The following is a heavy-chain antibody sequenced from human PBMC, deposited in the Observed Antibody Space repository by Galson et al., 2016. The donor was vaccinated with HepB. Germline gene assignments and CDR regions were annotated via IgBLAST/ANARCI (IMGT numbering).Heavy chain of an antibody. D-gene: IGHD2-15*01. CDR2: IYPGDSDT. Sequence: QSGAEVKKPGESLKISCKASGYSFTDYWIGWVRQMPGKGPEWLGIIYPGDSDTRYSPSFQGHVTIPTDKSINTAYLQWSSLAATDPALYYCARHALTRVVVVPVVNHWFDSWGRGTLVTVSS. J-gene: IGHJ5*01. CDR1: GYSFTDYW. V-gene: IGHV5-51*01. CDR3: ARHALTRVVVVPVVNHWFDS.